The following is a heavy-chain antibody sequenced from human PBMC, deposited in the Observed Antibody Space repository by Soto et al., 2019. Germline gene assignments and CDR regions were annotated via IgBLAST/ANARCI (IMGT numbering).Heavy chain of an antibody. D-gene: IGHD1-7*01. J-gene: IGHJ4*02. CDR3: VRRVSGNYDY. Sequence: EVQLAESGGGMVQPGGSLRLSCVASGFTFSSYDMHWVRQAPGKGLEYVSSISSNGGTTYYGNSVKGRFTISRDNSKNTLYLQMCSLGAEDMAVYYCVRRVSGNYDYWGQGTLVNVSS. V-gene: IGHV3-64*01. CDR1: GFTFSSYD. CDR2: ISSNGGTT.